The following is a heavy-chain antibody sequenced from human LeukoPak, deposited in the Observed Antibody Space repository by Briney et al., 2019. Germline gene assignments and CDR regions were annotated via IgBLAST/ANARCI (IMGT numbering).Heavy chain of an antibody. CDR3: ATGGSYHVY. CDR1: GLTFSNYW. J-gene: IGHJ4*03. D-gene: IGHD1-26*01. Sequence: GGSLRLSCVASGLTFSNYWLTWVRQAPGKGLEWVANINRDGSAKYYVDSVKGRFTISRDNANNSWNLQMNGLRAEDTAVYFCATGGSYHVYWGHGTLVTVSS. CDR2: INRDGSAK. V-gene: IGHV3-7*05.